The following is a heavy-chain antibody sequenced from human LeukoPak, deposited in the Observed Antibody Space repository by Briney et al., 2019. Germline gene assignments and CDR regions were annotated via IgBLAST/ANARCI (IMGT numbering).Heavy chain of an antibody. D-gene: IGHD6-13*01. CDR3: VRGSSSWSWYFNL. J-gene: IGHJ2*01. V-gene: IGHV4-59*01. CDR2: IHYSGTT. Sequence: SETLSLTCTVSGGSISSFYWSWIRQPPGKGLEWIGYIHYSGTTNYNPSLKSRVTLSVDTSKNQFSLKLNSVTAADTPIYCCVRGSSSWSWYFNLWGRGTLATVSS. CDR1: GGSISSFY.